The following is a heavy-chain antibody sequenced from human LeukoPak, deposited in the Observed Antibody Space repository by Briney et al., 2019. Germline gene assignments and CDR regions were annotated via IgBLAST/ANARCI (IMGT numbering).Heavy chain of an antibody. Sequence: GGSLRLSCAASGFTFSDYYMSWIRQAPGKGLEWVSYISSSGSTIYYADSVKGRFTISRDNAKNSLYLQMNSLRAEDTAVYYCARSQLLRELPYYFDYWGQGTLVTVSS. D-gene: IGHD1-26*01. CDR2: ISSSGSTI. J-gene: IGHJ4*02. CDR1: GFTFSDYY. V-gene: IGHV3-11*04. CDR3: ARSQLLRELPYYFDY.